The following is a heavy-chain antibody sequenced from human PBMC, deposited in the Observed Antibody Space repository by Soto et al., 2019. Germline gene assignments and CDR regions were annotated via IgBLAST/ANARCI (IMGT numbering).Heavy chain of an antibody. CDR3: ARAPKYYYDSSGYYFLLG. Sequence: GGSLRLSCAASGFTFSSYWMHWVRQAPGKGLVWVSRINSDGSSTSYADSVKGRFTISRDNAKNTLYLQMNSLRAEDTAVYYCARAPKYYYDSSGYYFLLGWGQGTLVTVSS. J-gene: IGHJ4*02. V-gene: IGHV3-74*01. CDR2: INSDGSST. CDR1: GFTFSSYW. D-gene: IGHD3-22*01.